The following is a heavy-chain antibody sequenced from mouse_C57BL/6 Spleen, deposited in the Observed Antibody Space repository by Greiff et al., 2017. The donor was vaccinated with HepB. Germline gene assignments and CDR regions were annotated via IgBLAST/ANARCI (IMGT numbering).Heavy chain of an antibody. V-gene: IGHV1-5*01. J-gene: IGHJ3*01. CDR2: IYPGNSDT. Sequence: VQLQQSGTVLARPGASVKMSCKTSGYTFTSYWMHWVKQRPGQGLEWIGAIYPGNSDTSYNQNFKGKAKLTAVTSASTAYMELSSLTNEDSAVYYCTSGMYDYDWFAYWGQGTLVTVSA. CDR3: TSGMYDYDWFAY. CDR1: GYTFTSYW. D-gene: IGHD2-4*01.